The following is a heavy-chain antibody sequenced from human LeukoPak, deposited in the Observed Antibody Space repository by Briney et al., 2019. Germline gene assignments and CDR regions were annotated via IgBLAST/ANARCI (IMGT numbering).Heavy chain of an antibody. CDR1: GFTFSSYS. V-gene: IGHV3-48*01. Sequence: GGSLRLSCAASGFTFSSYSMNWVRQAPGKGLEWVSYISSTGSTIYYADSVRGRFTISRDNAKNSLYLQMNSLRAEDTAVYYCATGSYSSSNYFDYWGQGTLVTVSS. D-gene: IGHD6-6*01. CDR3: ATGSYSSSNYFDY. J-gene: IGHJ4*02. CDR2: ISSTGSTI.